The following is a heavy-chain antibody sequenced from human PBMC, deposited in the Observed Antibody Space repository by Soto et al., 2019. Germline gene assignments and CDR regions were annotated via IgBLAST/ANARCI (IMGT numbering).Heavy chain of an antibody. V-gene: IGHV2-5*01. CDR2: IYWNDDK. CDR3: AQVDDVAALFAY. J-gene: IGHJ4*02. D-gene: IGHD6-6*01. CDR1: GFSLSTTGEG. Sequence: QITLKESGPTLVKPTQTLTLTCNFSGFSLSTTGEGVGWIRQPPGKALEWLAVIYWNDDKSYSPSLKSRLTISKDTSKKQVVLTMMNMSPVDTGTYYCAQVDDVAALFAYLGQGTLVTVSS.